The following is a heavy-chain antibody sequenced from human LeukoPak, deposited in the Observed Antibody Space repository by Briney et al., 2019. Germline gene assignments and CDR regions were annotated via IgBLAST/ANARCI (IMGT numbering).Heavy chain of an antibody. J-gene: IGHJ6*03. CDR1: GGSISSGGYY. V-gene: IGHV4-61*02. CDR2: IYTSGTT. CDR3: ARGEGSFYYYYLDV. D-gene: IGHD3-10*01. Sequence: PSQTLSLTCSVSGGSISSGGYYWSWIRQPAGKGLEWIGRIYTSGTTNYNPSLKSRVTISVDTSKNHFSLKLSSVTAADTAVYYCARGEGSFYYYYLDVWGKGTTVTVSS.